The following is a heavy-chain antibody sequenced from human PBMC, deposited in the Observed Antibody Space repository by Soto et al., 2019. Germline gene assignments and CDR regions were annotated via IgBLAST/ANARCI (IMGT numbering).Heavy chain of an antibody. V-gene: IGHV4-59*08. CDR3: ARGPTTGNPY. Sequence: SETLSLTCTVSGGSISSYYWSWIRQPPGKGLEWIGYIYYSGSTNYNPSLKSRVTISVDTSKNQFSLKLSSVTAADTAVYYCARGPTTGNPYWGQGTLVTVSS. CDR1: GGSISSYY. CDR2: IYYSGST. D-gene: IGHD1-26*01. J-gene: IGHJ4*02.